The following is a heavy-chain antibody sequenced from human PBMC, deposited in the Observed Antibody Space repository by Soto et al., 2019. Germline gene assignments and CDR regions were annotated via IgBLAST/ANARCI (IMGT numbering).Heavy chain of an antibody. CDR2: IDYSGST. V-gene: IGHV4-30-4*01. CDR3: ARRVYYYDSSGYYRYNWFDP. D-gene: IGHD3-22*01. J-gene: IGHJ5*02. Sequence: SETLSLTCTVSGGSISSGDYYWSWIRQPPGKGLEWIGDIDYSGSTYYNPSLKSRVSISVDTSKNQFSLKLSSVTAADTAVYYCARRVYYYDSSGYYRYNWFDPWGQGTLVTVSS. CDR1: GGSISSGDYY.